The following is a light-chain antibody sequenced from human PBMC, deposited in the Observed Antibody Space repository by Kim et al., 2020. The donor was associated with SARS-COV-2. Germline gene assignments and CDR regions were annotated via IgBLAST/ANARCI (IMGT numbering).Light chain of an antibody. J-gene: IGKJ2*04. CDR2: DAS. Sequence: DIQMTQSPSTLSAFVGDRVTITCRASQGIGNWLAWYQQIPGKAPKLLIYDASLLESGVPSRFSGSGSGTEFTLTISSLQPDDFATYFCQQYTGDSRSFGQGTKLEI. V-gene: IGKV1-5*01. CDR3: QQYTGDSRS. CDR1: QGIGNW.